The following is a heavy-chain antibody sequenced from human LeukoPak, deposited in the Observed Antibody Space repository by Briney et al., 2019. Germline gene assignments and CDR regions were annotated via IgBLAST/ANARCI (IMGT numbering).Heavy chain of an antibody. CDR2: ISYDGSNK. CDR3: TTDSYYYDSSGYYEGTDY. D-gene: IGHD3-22*01. Sequence: GGSLRLPCAASGFTFSSYAMHWVRQAPGKGLEWVAVISYDGSNKYYADSVKGRFTISRDNSKNTLYLQMNSLKTEDTAVYYCTTDSYYYDSSGYYEGTDYWGQGTLVTVSS. J-gene: IGHJ4*02. V-gene: IGHV3-30-3*01. CDR1: GFTFSSYA.